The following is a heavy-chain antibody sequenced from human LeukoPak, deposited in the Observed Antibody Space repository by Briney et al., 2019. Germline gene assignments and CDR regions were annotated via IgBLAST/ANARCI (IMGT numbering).Heavy chain of an antibody. CDR2: INPNSGGT. D-gene: IGHD6-6*01. V-gene: IGHV1-2*02. Sequence: EASVKVSCKASGYTFTGYYMHWVRQAPGQGLEWMGWINPNSGGTNYAQKFQGRVTMTRDTSISTAYMELSRLRSDDTAVYYCARDFQYSSSNAFDIWGQGTMVTVSS. J-gene: IGHJ3*02. CDR3: ARDFQYSSSNAFDI. CDR1: GYTFTGYY.